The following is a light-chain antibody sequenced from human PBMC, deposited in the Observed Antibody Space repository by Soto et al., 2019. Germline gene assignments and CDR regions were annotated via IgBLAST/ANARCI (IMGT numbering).Light chain of an antibody. Sequence: EIVLTQSPATLSLSPGERATLSCRASQSVSRYLAWYQQKPGQAPRLLIYDASNRATGIPARFSGSGSGTDFTLSISSLEPEDFAVYYCQQRSNWPTLGGGTKVDIK. J-gene: IGKJ4*01. CDR2: DAS. CDR1: QSVSRY. CDR3: QQRSNWPT. V-gene: IGKV3-11*01.